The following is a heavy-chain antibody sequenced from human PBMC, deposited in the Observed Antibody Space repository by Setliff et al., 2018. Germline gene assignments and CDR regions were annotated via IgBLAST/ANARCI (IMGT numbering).Heavy chain of an antibody. D-gene: IGHD2-2*01. J-gene: IGHJ4*02. V-gene: IGHV1-46*03. CDR1: GYTFTNYY. Sequence: ASVKVSCKASGYTFTNYYINWVRQAPGLGLEWMGIINPRAGTTSYAQKFQGRVTMTRDTSTRTVYMELSSLRSEDTAVYYCAGGGSPDCDNTSCRYGDYVYWGLGALVTVSS. CDR3: AGGGSPDCDNTSCRYGDYVY. CDR2: INPRAGTT.